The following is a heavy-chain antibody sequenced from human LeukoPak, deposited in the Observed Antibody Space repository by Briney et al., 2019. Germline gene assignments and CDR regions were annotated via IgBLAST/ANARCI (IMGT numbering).Heavy chain of an antibody. V-gene: IGHV4-59*01. D-gene: IGHD3-10*01. Sequence: SETLSLTCTVSGGSISSYYWSWIRQPPGKGLEWIGYIYYSGSTNYNPSPKSRVTISEDTSKNQFSLKLSSVTAADTAVYYCARGPNYYGSGKSTFDYWGQGTLVTVSS. J-gene: IGHJ4*02. CDR2: IYYSGST. CDR1: GGSISSYY. CDR3: ARGPNYYGSGKSTFDY.